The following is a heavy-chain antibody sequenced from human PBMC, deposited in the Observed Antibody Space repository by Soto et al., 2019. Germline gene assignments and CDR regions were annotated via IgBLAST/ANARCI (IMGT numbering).Heavy chain of an antibody. Sequence: EVLLVESGGGLVQPGESLRLSCAASGFAFGSYWMHWVRQVPGKGLEWVSRINNDGSDTNYADSGKGRFTISRDNARNTLFLRLDTLKAEDTAVYYCGRGPLGLGIRAGAMLYWGQGALVTVSS. CDR3: GRGPLGLGIRAGAMLY. V-gene: IGHV3-74*01. CDR2: INNDGSDT. J-gene: IGHJ4*02. CDR1: GFAFGSYW. D-gene: IGHD2-21*01.